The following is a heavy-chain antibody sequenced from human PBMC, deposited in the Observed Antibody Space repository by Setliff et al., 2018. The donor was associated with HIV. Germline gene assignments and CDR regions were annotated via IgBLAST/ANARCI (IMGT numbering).Heavy chain of an antibody. CDR3: ARARSDWYNVRPYYFDL. D-gene: IGHD6-19*01. CDR2: FMYTDIHYVNYLN. Sequence: LSLTCAVSGASFVGDNHWSWIRQTPERGLEWIAYFMYTDIHYVNYLNYRNPSLASRLSISVDKSKNQFSLTLSSVTAADTAVYYCARARSDWYNVRPYYFDLWGQGTRVTV. CDR1: GASFVGDNH. V-gene: IGHV4-30-4*01. J-gene: IGHJ4*02.